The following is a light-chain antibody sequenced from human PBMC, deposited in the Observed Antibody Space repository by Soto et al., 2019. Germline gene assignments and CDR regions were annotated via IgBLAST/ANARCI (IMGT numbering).Light chain of an antibody. CDR2: EVS. J-gene: IGLJ1*01. V-gene: IGLV2-18*02. CDR1: SSDVGGYNR. CDR3: NSYTGSSTYV. Sequence: QSALTQPPSVSGSPGQSVAISCTGTSSDVGGYNRVSWYQQPPGAAPKLMIYEVSNRPSGVPDRFSGSKSGNTASLTISGLQADDEADYYCNSYTGSSTYVFGTGTKAPS.